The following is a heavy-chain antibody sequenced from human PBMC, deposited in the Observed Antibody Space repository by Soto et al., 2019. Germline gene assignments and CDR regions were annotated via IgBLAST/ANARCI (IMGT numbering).Heavy chain of an antibody. CDR1: GYTFSRYP. CDR3: ARDARYIGNYAFDY. V-gene: IGHV1-18*01. D-gene: IGHD1-26*01. J-gene: IGHJ4*02. CDR2: ISAYSGIT. Sequence: ASVKVSCKASGYTFSRYPINWVRQAPGQGLEWLGWISAYSGITNYAQILQGRVTMTADTSTSTAYMELGSLRSDDTAVYYCARDARYIGNYAFDYWGQGTLVTVSS.